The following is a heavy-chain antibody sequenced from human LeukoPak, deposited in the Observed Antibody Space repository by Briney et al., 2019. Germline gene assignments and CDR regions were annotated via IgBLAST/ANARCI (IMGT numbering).Heavy chain of an antibody. V-gene: IGHV1-2*02. D-gene: IGHD3-10*01. J-gene: IGHJ4*02. CDR2: INPNSGGT. CDR1: GYSFTGYY. Sequence: ASVKVSCKASGYSFTGYYIHWVRQAPGQGLEWMGWINPNSGGTNYAQKFQGRVTMTRDTSISTAYMDLSRLRYDDTAVYYCARDDDYYYGSGVTYWSQGTLVTVSS. CDR3: ARDDDYYYGSGVTY.